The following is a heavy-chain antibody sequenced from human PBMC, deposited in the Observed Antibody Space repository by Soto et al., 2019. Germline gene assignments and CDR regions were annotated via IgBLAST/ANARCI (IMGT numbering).Heavy chain of an antibody. D-gene: IGHD4-17*01. V-gene: IGHV4-39*01. CDR2: IYYSGST. J-gene: IGHJ4*02. Sequence: LSRTCTVSGGSISSSTYYGGWIRQPPGKGLEWIGSIYYSGSTYYNPSLKSRVTISVDTSQKQFSLKLSSVTAADTAVYYCARHPFMTTVVTDWGQGTLVTVSS. CDR1: GGSISSSTYY. CDR3: ARHPFMTTVVTD.